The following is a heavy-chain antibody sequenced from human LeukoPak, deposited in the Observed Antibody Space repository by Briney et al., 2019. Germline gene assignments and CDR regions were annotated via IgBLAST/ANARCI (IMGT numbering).Heavy chain of an antibody. V-gene: IGHV4-59*08. CDR2: ISYSVST. CDR3: ARHPELYFLDY. D-gene: IGHD2-8*01. Sequence: SETLSLTCTVSGASISSYYWSWIRQPPGKGLEWIGYISYSVSTNYNPSLKSRVTISADTSKNQVSLTLSSVTAADTAVYYCARHPELYFLDYWGQGTLSPSPQ. J-gene: IGHJ4*02. CDR1: GASISSYY.